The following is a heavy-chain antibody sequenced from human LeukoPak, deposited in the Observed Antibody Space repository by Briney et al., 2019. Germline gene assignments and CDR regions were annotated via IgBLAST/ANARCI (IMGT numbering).Heavy chain of an antibody. CDR1: GFTFSNAW. V-gene: IGHV3-15*01. D-gene: IGHD6-19*01. J-gene: IGHJ5*02. CDR2: IKSKTDYGTT. CDR3: TTDGIVVA. Sequence: SGGSLRLSCAASGFTFSNAWMSWVRQAPGKGLEWVGRIKSKTDYGTTDYAAPVKGRFTISRDDSKNTLYLQMNSLKTEDSAVYYCTTDGIVVAWGQGTLVTVSS.